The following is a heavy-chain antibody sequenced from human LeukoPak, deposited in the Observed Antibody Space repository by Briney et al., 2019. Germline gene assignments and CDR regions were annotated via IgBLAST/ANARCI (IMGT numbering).Heavy chain of an antibody. CDR1: GYTFTGYY. V-gene: IGHV1-2*02. D-gene: IGHD2-15*01. CDR2: INPNSGGT. Sequence: ASVKVSCKASGYTFTGYYMHWVRPAPGQGLEWMGWINPNSGGTNHAQKFQGRVTMTRDTSISTAYMELSRLRSDDTAVYYCATLGYCSGGSCYPFDYWGQGTLVTVSS. CDR3: ATLGYCSGGSCYPFDY. J-gene: IGHJ4*02.